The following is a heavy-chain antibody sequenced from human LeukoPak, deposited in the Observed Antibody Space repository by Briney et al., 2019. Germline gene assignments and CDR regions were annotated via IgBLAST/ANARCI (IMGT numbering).Heavy chain of an antibody. Sequence: ASVKVSCKASGYTLTGYYMHWVRQAPGQGLEWMGWINPNSGGTNYAQKFQGRVTMTRDTSIRTAYMELSRLRSDDTAVYYCARVWPVVVPAAPGNYFDYWGQGTMVTVSS. CDR3: ARVWPVVVPAAPGNYFDY. CDR2: INPNSGGT. V-gene: IGHV1-2*02. D-gene: IGHD2-2*01. J-gene: IGHJ4*02. CDR1: GYTLTGYY.